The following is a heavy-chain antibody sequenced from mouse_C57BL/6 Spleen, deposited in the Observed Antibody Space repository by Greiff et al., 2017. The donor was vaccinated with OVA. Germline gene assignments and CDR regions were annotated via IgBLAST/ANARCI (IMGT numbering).Heavy chain of an antibody. CDR2: IRLKSDNYAT. D-gene: IGHD1-1*01. V-gene: IGHV6-3*01. CDR1: GFTFSNYW. J-gene: IGHJ1*03. Sequence: EVQLVESGGGLVQPGGSMKLSCVASGFTFSNYWMNWVRQSPEKGLEWVAQIRLKSDNYATHYAESVKGRFTISRDDSKSSVYLQMNNLRAEDTGIYYCTGPPYYYGSRGYFDVWGTGTTVTVSS. CDR3: TGPPYYYGSRGYFDV.